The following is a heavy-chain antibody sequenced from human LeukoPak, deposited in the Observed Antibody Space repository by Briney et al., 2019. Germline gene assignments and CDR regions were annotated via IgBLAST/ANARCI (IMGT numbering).Heavy chain of an antibody. CDR1: GGSIVGYS. J-gene: IGHJ5*02. D-gene: IGHD3-10*01. V-gene: IGHV4-30-2*01. Sequence: SETLSLTCTVSGGSIVGYSWSWIRQPPGKGLEWIGYIYHSGSTYYNPSLKSRVTISVDRSKNQFSLKLSSVTAADTAVYYCARVYPIWFGELGWFDPWGQGTLVTVSS. CDR2: IYHSGST. CDR3: ARVYPIWFGELGWFDP.